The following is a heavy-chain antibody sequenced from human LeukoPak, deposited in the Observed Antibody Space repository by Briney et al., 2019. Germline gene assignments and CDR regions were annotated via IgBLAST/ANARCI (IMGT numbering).Heavy chain of an antibody. J-gene: IGHJ4*02. CDR3: ARAYYESSAYRHAVYFDY. D-gene: IGHD3-22*01. CDR2: IIPIFGTA. CDR1: GGTFSSYA. Sequence: SVKVSCKASGGTFSSYAISWVRQAPGQGLEWMGGIIPIFGTANYAQKFQGRVTITADESTSTAYMELSSLRSEDTAEYYCARAYYESSAYRHAVYFDYWGQGTLVTVSS. V-gene: IGHV1-69*01.